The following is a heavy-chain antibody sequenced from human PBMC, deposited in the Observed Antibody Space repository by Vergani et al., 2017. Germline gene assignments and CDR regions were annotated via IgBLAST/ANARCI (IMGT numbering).Heavy chain of an antibody. CDR2: IWYDGSNK. CDR3: ARDQNVKAYSSSWYGAFDY. J-gene: IGHJ4*02. CDR1: GFTFSSYG. Sequence: QVQLVESGGGVVQPGRSLSLSCAASGFTFSSYGMHWVRQAPGKGLEWVAVIWYDGSNKYYADSVKGRVTISRDNSKNTLYLQMNSLRAEDTAVYYCARDQNVKAYSSSWYGAFDYWGQGTLVTVSS. V-gene: IGHV3-33*01. D-gene: IGHD6-13*01.